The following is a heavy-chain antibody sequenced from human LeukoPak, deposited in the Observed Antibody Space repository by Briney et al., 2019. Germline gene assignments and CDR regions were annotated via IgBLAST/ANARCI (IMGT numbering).Heavy chain of an antibody. CDR1: GFTFRSYA. V-gene: IGHV3-23*01. J-gene: IGHJ4*02. CDR2: ISGSGGST. D-gene: IGHD3-22*01. CDR3: AKDIGSGYYYDSSGYYSDGIDY. Sequence: GGSLRLSCAASGFTFRSYAMSWVRQAPGKGLEWVSGISGSGGSTYYADSVKGRFTMSRDNSKNTLYLQMNSLRAEDTAVYCCAKDIGSGYYYDSSGYYSDGIDYWGQGTLVTVSS.